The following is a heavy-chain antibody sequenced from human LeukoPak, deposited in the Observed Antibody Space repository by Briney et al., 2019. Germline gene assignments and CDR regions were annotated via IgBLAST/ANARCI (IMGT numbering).Heavy chain of an antibody. V-gene: IGHV4-31*03. CDR1: GGSISSGGYY. CDR2: IYYSGST. D-gene: IGHD3-22*01. CDR3: ARVYDSSGYYLDY. J-gene: IGHJ4*02. Sequence: SQTLSLTCTVSGGSISSGGYYWSWIRQHPGKGLEWNGYIYYSGSTYYNPSLKSRVTISVDTSKNQFSLKLSSVTAADTAVHYCARVYDSSGYYLDYWGQGTLVTVSS.